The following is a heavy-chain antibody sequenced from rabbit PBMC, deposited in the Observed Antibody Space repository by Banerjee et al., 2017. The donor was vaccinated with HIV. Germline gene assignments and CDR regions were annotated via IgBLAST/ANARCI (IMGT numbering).Heavy chain of an antibody. CDR1: GFSLSSSYC. V-gene: IGHV1S45*01. D-gene: IGHD2-1*01. CDR3: ARDWGYDDYL. Sequence: QEQLVESGGDLVKPGASPTLTCTVSGFSLSSSYCICWVRQAPGKGLEWIGCIVTGSGSTYYANWAKGRFTISKASSTTVTLQMTSLTAADTATYFCARDWGYDDYLWGPGTLVTVS. J-gene: IGHJ6*01. CDR2: IVTGSGST.